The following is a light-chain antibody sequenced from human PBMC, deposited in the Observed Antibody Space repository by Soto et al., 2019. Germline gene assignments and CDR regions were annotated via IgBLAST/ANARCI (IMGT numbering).Light chain of an antibody. CDR2: GAS. J-gene: IGKJ2*01. CDR3: LQYNNWPRT. V-gene: IGKV3-15*01. Sequence: EIVMTQSPATLSVSPGEGATLSCRASQSVSNNLAWYQHKPGQAPRLLLYGASTRATDVPARFSGSGSGTEFTLTISSMQSEDFAVYYCLQYNNWPRTFVQGTKLEIK. CDR1: QSVSNN.